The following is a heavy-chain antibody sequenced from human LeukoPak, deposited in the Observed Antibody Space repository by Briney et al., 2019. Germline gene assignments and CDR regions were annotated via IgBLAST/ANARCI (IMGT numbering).Heavy chain of an antibody. CDR3: ARPGYCSGGSCYDVVDY. V-gene: IGHV5-51*01. Sequence: GESLKISCKGSGYSFTSYWIGWVRQMPGKGLEWMGIIYPGDSDTRYSPSFQGQVTISADKSVSTAYLQWSSLKASDTAMYYRARPGYCSGGSCYDVVDYWGQGTLVTVSS. J-gene: IGHJ4*02. CDR2: IYPGDSDT. D-gene: IGHD2-15*01. CDR1: GYSFTSYW.